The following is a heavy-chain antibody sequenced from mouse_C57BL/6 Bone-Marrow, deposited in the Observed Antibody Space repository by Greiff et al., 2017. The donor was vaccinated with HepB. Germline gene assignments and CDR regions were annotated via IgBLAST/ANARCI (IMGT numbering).Heavy chain of an antibody. J-gene: IGHJ2*01. Sequence: EVKLQESGPGLVKPSQSLSLTCSVTGYSITSGYYWNWIRQFPGNKLEWMGYISYDGSNNYNPSLKNRISITRDTSKNQFFLKLNSVTTEDTATYYCARGVTTVVATGTYFDYWGQGTTLTVSS. CDR3: ARGVTTVVATGTYFDY. V-gene: IGHV3-6*01. D-gene: IGHD1-1*01. CDR2: ISYDGSN. CDR1: GYSITSGYY.